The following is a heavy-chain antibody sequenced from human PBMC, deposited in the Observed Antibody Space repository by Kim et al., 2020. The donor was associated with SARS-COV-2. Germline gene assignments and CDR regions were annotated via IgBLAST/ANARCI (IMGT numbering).Heavy chain of an antibody. Sequence: SETLSLTCAVYDESFSGFYWNWIRQTPGRGPEWIGQIDHSGNTNYNPSLKSRVTISVDTSKNQFSLRLGSVTAADTAIYYCARDKVRDFRSAIQYWGQGT. V-gene: IGHV4-34*01. J-gene: IGHJ1*01. CDR2: IDHSGNT. CDR3: ARDKVRDFRSAIQY. D-gene: IGHD3-3*01. CDR1: DESFSGFY.